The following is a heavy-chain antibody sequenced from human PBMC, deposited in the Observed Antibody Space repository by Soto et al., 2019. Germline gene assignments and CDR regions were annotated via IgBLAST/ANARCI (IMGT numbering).Heavy chain of an antibody. J-gene: IGHJ5*02. V-gene: IGHV1-8*02. CDR3: ARMESFGSLNWFDP. CDR1: GYTFTNNY. D-gene: IGHD5-18*01. Sequence: SVKVPCKASGYTFTNNYVSWVRQATGQGLDWMGLMNPGSGDTGYAQKFQGRVTMTRDISIATAYMELNSLTSEDTAIYYCARMESFGSLNWFDPWGKGTLVTVS. CDR2: MNPGSGDT.